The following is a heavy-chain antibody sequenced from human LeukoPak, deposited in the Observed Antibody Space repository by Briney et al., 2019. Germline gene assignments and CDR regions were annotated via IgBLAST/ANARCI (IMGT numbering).Heavy chain of an antibody. CDR1: GFTFDDYA. D-gene: IGHD6-19*01. CDR2: ISGSGGST. CDR3: AKGRSIAVADTAFDY. Sequence: GGSLRLSCAASGFTFDDYAMHWVRQAPGKGLEWVSAISGSGGSTYYADSVKGRFTISRDNSKNTLYLQMNSLRAEDTAVYYCAKGRSIAVADTAFDYWGQGTLVTVSS. J-gene: IGHJ4*02. V-gene: IGHV3-23*01.